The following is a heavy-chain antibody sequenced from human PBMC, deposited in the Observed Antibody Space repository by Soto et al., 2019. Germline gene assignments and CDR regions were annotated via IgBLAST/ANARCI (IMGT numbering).Heavy chain of an antibody. CDR1: GFPFSSYG. CDR2: ISGSDGTT. D-gene: IGHD3-22*01. V-gene: IGHV3-23*01. CDR3: ARGYYDSSVYYYGGVYFVF. J-gene: IGHJ4*02. Sequence: RGYVRLSCAASGFPFSSYGMNWVRQAPGKGLEWVSAISGSDGTTHYADSVRGRFTISRDNSNNTVFLQMNSLRVEDTGLYYCARGYYDSSVYYYGGVYFVFRGPATLVTVS.